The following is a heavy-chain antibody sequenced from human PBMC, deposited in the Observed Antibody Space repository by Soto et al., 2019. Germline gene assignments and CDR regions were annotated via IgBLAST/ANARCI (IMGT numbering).Heavy chain of an antibody. J-gene: IGHJ6*02. V-gene: IGHV3-30*18. Sequence: GGSLRLSCAASGFTFSSYGMHWVRQAPGKGLEWVAVISYDGSNKYYADSVKGRFTISRDNSKNTLYLQMNSLRAEDTAVYYCAKDGSPVAAYYYYYGMDVWGQGTTVTVSS. CDR3: AKDGSPVAAYYYYYGMDV. CDR2: ISYDGSNK. CDR1: GFTFSSYG. D-gene: IGHD6-19*01.